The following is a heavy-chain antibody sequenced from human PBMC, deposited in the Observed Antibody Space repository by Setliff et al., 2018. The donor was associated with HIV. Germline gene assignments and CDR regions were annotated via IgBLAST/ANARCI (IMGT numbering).Heavy chain of an antibody. D-gene: IGHD2-21*02. CDR1: GYTFSTNA. Sequence: ASVKVSCKAFGYTFSTNAIHWVRQAPGQRLEWMGYINAGDDNTRYSEKFQGRVTITRDTSANTAYMELSSLRSEDTALYYCARHPIYCGDCYSSGGMGPADYWGQGTLVTVSS. V-gene: IGHV1-3*01. CDR3: ARHPIYCGDCYSSGGMGPADY. CDR2: INAGDDNT. J-gene: IGHJ4*02.